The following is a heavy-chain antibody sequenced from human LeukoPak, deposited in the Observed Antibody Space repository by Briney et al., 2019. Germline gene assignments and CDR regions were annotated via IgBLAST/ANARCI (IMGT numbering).Heavy chain of an antibody. V-gene: IGHV4-61*02. Sequence: SQTLSLTCTVSGGSISSGSYYWSWIRQPAGKGLEWIGRIYTSGSTNYNPSLKSRVTISVDTSKNQFSLKLSSVTAADTAVYYCARAPTYYYGSGSYYLYYYYYYMDVWGKGTTVTVSS. CDR2: IYTSGST. CDR3: ARAPTYYYGSGSYYLYYYYYYMDV. J-gene: IGHJ6*03. CDR1: GGSISSGSYY. D-gene: IGHD3-10*01.